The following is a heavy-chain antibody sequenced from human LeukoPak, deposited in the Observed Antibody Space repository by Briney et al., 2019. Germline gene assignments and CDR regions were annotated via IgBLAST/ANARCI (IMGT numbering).Heavy chain of an antibody. CDR2: INHSGST. CDR3: ARFIAAAGTGYYYYGMDV. V-gene: IGHV4-34*01. J-gene: IGHJ6*02. CDR1: GGSFSGYY. Sequence: SETLSLTCAVYGGSFSGYYWSWIRQPPGKGLEWIGEINHSGSTNYNPSLKSRVTISVDTSKNQFSLKLSSVTAADTAVYYCARFIAAAGTGYYYYGMDVWGQGTTVTVSS. D-gene: IGHD6-13*01.